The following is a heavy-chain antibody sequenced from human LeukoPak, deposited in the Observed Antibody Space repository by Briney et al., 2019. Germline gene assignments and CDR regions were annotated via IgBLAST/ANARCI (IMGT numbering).Heavy chain of an antibody. D-gene: IGHD1-1*01. Sequence: GGSLRLSCAASGFTFSRHWMDWVRQAPGQGLEWVAHINHEGGGIQYVDSVKGRFTISRDNAKGSVYLQMNSLRAEDTAIYHCATYINWVAGDVWGQGTTVIVSS. J-gene: IGHJ6*02. CDR3: ATYINWVAGDV. V-gene: IGHV3-7*01. CDR2: INHEGGGI. CDR1: GFTFSRHW.